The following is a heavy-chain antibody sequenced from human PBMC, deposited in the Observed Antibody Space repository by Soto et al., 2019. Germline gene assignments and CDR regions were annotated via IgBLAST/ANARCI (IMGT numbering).Heavy chain of an antibody. CDR1: GFSLSSNGVG. CDR2: IYWDGDK. V-gene: IGHV2-5*02. Sequence: QITLKEYGPTLVTSTQTLTLTCTFSGFSLSSNGVGVGWIRHPPGKALEWLALIYWDGDKRSSPSLKSRLTLTKDTSKNQVGRKMTKMYTVATATYYCAHRRDCTCELDYRGQGTLRTVAS. D-gene: IGHD2-8*01. J-gene: IGHJ4*02. CDR3: AHRRDCTCELDY.